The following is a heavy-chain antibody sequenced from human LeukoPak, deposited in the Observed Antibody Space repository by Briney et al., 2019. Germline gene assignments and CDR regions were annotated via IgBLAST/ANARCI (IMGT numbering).Heavy chain of an antibody. CDR2: FDPEDGET. D-gene: IGHD3-10*01. CDR1: GGTFSSYA. J-gene: IGHJ4*02. CDR3: ATDSYGSGSYYTAYFDY. Sequence: ASVKVSCKASGGTFSSYAISWVRQAPGKGLEWMGGFDPEDGETIYAQKFQGRVTMTEDTSTDTAYMELSSLRSEDTAVYYCATDSYGSGSYYTAYFDYWGQGTLVTVSS. V-gene: IGHV1-24*01.